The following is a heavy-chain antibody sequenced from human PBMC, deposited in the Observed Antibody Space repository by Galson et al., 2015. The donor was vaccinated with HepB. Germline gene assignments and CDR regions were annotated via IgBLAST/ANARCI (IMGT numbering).Heavy chain of an antibody. CDR2: ISYDGSNK. CDR3: AKDRHYDILTGYHDDAFDI. Sequence: SLRLSCAPSGFTFSSYGMHWVRQAPGKGLEWVAVISYDGSNKYYADSVKGRFTISRDNSKNTLYLQMNSLRAEDTAVYYCAKDRHYDILTGYHDDAFDIWGQGTMVTVSS. D-gene: IGHD3-9*01. CDR1: GFTFSSYG. V-gene: IGHV3-30*18. J-gene: IGHJ3*02.